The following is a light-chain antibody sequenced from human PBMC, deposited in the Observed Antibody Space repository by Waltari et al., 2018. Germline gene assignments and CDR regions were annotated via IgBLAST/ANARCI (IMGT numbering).Light chain of an antibody. J-gene: IGLJ2*01. CDR3: QSYDNNPYVV. V-gene: IGLV1-40*01. Sequence: QSVLTQPPSVSGAPGQRVTISCTGNSSNIGAGYDVHWYQQLPGTAPKLLIYGTSNRPPGVPARFSGSKSGTSASLAITGLQAEDEADYYCQSYDNNPYVVFGGGTKLTVL. CDR1: SSNIGAGYD. CDR2: GTS.